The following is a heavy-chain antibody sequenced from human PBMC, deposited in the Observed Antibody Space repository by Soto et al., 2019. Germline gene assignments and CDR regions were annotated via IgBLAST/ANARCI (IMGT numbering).Heavy chain of an antibody. CDR3: ARDLRQMVFDY. V-gene: IGHV4-30-4*01. J-gene: IGHJ4*02. CDR2: IYYSGST. D-gene: IGHD2-8*01. Sequence: SETLSLTCTVSGGSISSGDYYRSWIRQPPGKGLEWIGYIYYSGSTYYNLSLKSRVTISVDTSKNQFSLKLSSVTAADTAVYYCARDLRQMVFDYWGQGTLVTVSS. CDR1: GGSISSGDYY.